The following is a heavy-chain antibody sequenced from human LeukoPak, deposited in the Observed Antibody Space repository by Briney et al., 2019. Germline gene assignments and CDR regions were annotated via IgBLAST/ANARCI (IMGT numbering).Heavy chain of an antibody. CDR3: ARDLVVVVPAAALYYYYGMDV. D-gene: IGHD2-2*01. CDR1: GFTFSSYW. CDR2: ISSSSSYI. V-gene: IGHV3-21*01. Sequence: GGSLRLSCAASGFTFSSYWMSWVRQAPGKGLEWVSSISSSSSYIYYADSVKGRFTISRDNAKNSLYLQMNSLRAEDTAVYYCARDLVVVVPAAALYYYYGMDVWGQGTRSPSP. J-gene: IGHJ6*02.